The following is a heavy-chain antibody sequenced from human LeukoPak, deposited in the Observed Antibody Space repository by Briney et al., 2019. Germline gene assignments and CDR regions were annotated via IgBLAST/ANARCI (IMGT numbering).Heavy chain of an antibody. D-gene: IGHD3-22*01. Sequence: GGSLRLSCAASGFTFSSYSMNWVRQAPGKGLEGVSSISSSSSYIYYADSVKGRFTISRDNAKNSLYLQMNSLRAEDTAVYYSAREGYDSSTTFDYWGQGTLVTVSS. J-gene: IGHJ4*02. V-gene: IGHV3-21*01. CDR3: AREGYDSSTTFDY. CDR2: ISSSSSYI. CDR1: GFTFSSYS.